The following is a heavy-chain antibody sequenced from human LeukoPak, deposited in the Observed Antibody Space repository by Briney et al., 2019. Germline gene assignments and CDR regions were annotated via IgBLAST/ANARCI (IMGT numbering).Heavy chain of an antibody. D-gene: IGHD3-22*01. J-gene: IGHJ4*02. CDR3: AKDPPTYYYDSSGYYGY. V-gene: IGHV3-23*01. CDR1: RFTFSSYV. Sequence: GGSLRLSCAASRFTFSSYVMTWVRQAPGKGLEWVSAISGSGGSTYYADSVKGRFTISRDNSKNTLYLQMNSLRAEDTAVYYCAKDPPTYYYDSSGYYGYWGQGTLVTVSS. CDR2: ISGSGGST.